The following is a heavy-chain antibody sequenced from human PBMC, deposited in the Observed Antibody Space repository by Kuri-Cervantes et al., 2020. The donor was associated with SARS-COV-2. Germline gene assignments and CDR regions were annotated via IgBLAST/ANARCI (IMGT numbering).Heavy chain of an antibody. CDR1: GFTVSSNY. J-gene: IGHJ6*02. CDR3: ARDPPRRSMDV. CDR2: IYSGGST. V-gene: IGHV3-53*01. Sequence: GESLKISCAASGFTVSSNYMSWVRQAPGKGLEWVSVIYSGGSTYYADSVKGRFTISRDNAKNTLYLQMNSLRAEDTAVYYCARDPPRRSMDVWGQGTTVTVSS.